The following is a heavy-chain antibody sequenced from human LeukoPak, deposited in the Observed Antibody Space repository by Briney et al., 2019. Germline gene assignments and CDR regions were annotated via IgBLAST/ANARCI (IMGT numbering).Heavy chain of an antibody. CDR1: GGSISSSSYY. D-gene: IGHD6-19*01. Sequence: PSETLSLTCTVSGGSISSSSYYWGWIRQPPGKGLEWIGSIYYSGSTYYNPSLKSRVTTSVDTSKNQFSLKLSSVTAADTAVYYCARGAVAEYYYYYYYMDVWGKGTTVTVSS. CDR2: IYYSGST. J-gene: IGHJ6*03. V-gene: IGHV4-39*01. CDR3: ARGAVAEYYYYYYYMDV.